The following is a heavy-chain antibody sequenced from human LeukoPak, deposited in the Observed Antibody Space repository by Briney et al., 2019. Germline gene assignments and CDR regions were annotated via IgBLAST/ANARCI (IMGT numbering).Heavy chain of an antibody. D-gene: IGHD3-3*01. J-gene: IGHJ5*02. CDR1: GFTFSSYW. CDR3: ARDSRITIFGVVIRPRNWFDP. CDR2: INSDGSSA. Sequence: GGSLRLSCAASGFTFSSYWMHWVRQAPGKGLVWVSRINSDGSSASYADSVQGRFTISRDNAKNTLYLQMNSLRAEDTAVYYCARDSRITIFGVVIRPRNWFDPWGQGTLVTVSS. V-gene: IGHV3-74*01.